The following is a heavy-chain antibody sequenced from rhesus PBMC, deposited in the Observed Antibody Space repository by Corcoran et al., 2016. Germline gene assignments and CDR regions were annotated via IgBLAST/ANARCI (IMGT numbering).Heavy chain of an antibody. V-gene: IGHV4-65*01. D-gene: IGHD3-16*01. J-gene: IGHJ4*01. CDR1: GGSVSSSNW. Sequence: CAVSGGSVSSSNWWSWIRQPPGKGLEWIGYISGSSGSTYYNPSLKSRVTISTDTSKNQFSLKLSSVTAADTAVYYCARDLYDYWGQGVLVTVSS. CDR3: ARDLYDY. CDR2: ISGSSGST.